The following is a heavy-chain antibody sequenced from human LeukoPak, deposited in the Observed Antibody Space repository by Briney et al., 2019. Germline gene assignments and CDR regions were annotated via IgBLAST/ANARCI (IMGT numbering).Heavy chain of an antibody. V-gene: IGHV3-30*18. Sequence: PGRSLRLSCAGSGFTFSSYGMHWVRQAPGKGLEWVAVISYDGSNKYYAGSVKGRFTISRDNSNNTLYLQMNSLRAEDTAVYYCAKEYYGGNSQYYFDYWGQGTLATVSS. CDR3: AKEYYGGNSQYYFDY. CDR2: ISYDGSNK. J-gene: IGHJ4*02. D-gene: IGHD4-23*01. CDR1: GFTFSSYG.